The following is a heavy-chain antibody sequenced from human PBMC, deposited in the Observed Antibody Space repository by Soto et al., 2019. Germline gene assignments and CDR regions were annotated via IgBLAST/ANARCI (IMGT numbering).Heavy chain of an antibody. CDR2: ISGSGGST. Sequence: GGSLRLSCAASGFTFSSYAMSWVRQAPGKGLEWVSAISGSGGSTYYADSVKGRFTISRDNSKNTLYLQMNSLRAEDTAVYYCAKQALGFFDWSYYYMDVWGQGTTVPVSS. J-gene: IGHJ6*03. CDR1: GFTFSSYA. D-gene: IGHD3-9*01. CDR3: AKQALGFFDWSYYYMDV. V-gene: IGHV3-23*01.